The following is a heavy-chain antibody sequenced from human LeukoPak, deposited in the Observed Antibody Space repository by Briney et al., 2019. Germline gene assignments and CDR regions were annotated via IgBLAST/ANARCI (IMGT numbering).Heavy chain of an antibody. CDR2: IYYSGST. V-gene: IGHV4-59*01. CDR3: ARSYYGSGSYGAYYYYGMDV. CDR1: GGSISSYY. D-gene: IGHD3-10*01. J-gene: IGHJ6*02. Sequence: SETLSLTCTVSGGSISSYYWSWIRQPPGKGLEWIGYIYYSGSTNYNPSLKSRVTISVDTSKNQSSLKLSSVTAADTAVYYCARSYYGSGSYGAYYYYGMDVWGQGTTVTVSS.